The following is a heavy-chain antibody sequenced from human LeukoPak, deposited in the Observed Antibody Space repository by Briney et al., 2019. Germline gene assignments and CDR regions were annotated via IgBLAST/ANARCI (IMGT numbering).Heavy chain of an antibody. J-gene: IGHJ4*02. V-gene: IGHV4-61*02. Sequence: SETLSLTCTVSGGSIGSGSYYWSWIRQPAGKGLEWIGRIYTSGSTNYNPSLKSRVTISVDTSKNQFSLKLSSVTAADTAVYYCARVAMVRGVPDYWGQGTLVTVSS. CDR1: GGSIGSGSYY. CDR3: ARVAMVRGVPDY. CDR2: IYTSGST. D-gene: IGHD3-10*01.